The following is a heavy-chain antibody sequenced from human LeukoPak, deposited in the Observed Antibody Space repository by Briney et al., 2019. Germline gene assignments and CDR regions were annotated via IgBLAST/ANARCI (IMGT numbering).Heavy chain of an antibody. Sequence: PSETLSLTCTVSGGSISSYYWSWIRQPPGKGLEWIGYIYYSGSANYNPSPKSRVTISVDTSKNQFSLKLSSVTAADTAVYYCARGIQLWFDPWGQGTLVTVSS. V-gene: IGHV4-59*01. J-gene: IGHJ5*02. CDR2: IYYSGSA. CDR1: GGSISSYY. CDR3: ARGIQLWFDP. D-gene: IGHD5-18*01.